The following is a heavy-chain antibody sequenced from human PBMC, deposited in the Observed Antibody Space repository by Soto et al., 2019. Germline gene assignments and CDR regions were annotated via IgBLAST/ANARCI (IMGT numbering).Heavy chain of an antibody. CDR2: IRGYSGDK. Sequence: ASVKVSCKASGYIFTNYGINWVRQAPGQGLEWMGWIRGYSGDKNYAQKFHDRVTMTSDTSTTTVYMELRSLRPDDTAVYYCARWVFSTDLDYWGQGSRVTVSS. V-gene: IGHV1-18*01. CDR1: GYIFTNYG. CDR3: ARWVFSTDLDY. J-gene: IGHJ4*02. D-gene: IGHD2-2*01.